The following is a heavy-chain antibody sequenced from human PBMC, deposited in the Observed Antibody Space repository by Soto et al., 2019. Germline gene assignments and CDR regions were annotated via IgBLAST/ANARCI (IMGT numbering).Heavy chain of an antibody. D-gene: IGHD5-12*01. Sequence: ASVKGSCKASGYTFTGYYMHWVRQAPGQGLEWMGWINPNSGGTNYAQKFQGWVTMTRDTSISTAYMELSRLRSDDTAVYYCACGIGYDGYGNTEDEGFDDWGQGTTVTVSS. J-gene: IGHJ4*01. CDR3: ACGIGYDGYGNTEDEGFDD. V-gene: IGHV1-2*04. CDR1: GYTFTGYY. CDR2: INPNSGGT.